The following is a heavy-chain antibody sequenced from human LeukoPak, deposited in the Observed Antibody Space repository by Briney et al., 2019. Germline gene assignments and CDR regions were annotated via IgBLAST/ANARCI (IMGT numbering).Heavy chain of an antibody. CDR3: ARGYCSSTSCSLDFDY. J-gene: IGHJ4*02. V-gene: IGHV1-69*02. D-gene: IGHD2-2*01. CDR2: IIPILGIA. Sequence: SVKVSCKASGGTFSSYTISWVRQAPGQGLEWMGRIIPILGIANYAQKFQGRVTITADKSTSTAYMELSSLRSEDTAVYYCARGYCSSTSCSLDFDYWGQGTLVTVSS. CDR1: GGTFSSYT.